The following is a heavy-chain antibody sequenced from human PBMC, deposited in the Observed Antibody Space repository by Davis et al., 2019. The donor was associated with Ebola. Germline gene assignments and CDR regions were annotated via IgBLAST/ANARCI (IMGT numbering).Heavy chain of an antibody. J-gene: IGHJ4*02. CDR2: TNSDGSTS. CDR3: AGAGDLQLWLRY. V-gene: IGHV3-74*01. CDR1: GFTFASHW. Sequence: LGGSLRLSCAASGFTFASHWMHWVRQAPGKGLVWVSRTNSDGSTSIYADSVKGRCTVSRDNAKNTVYLQMNSLKAEDTAVYYCAGAGDLQLWLRYWGQGTLVTVSS. D-gene: IGHD5-18*01.